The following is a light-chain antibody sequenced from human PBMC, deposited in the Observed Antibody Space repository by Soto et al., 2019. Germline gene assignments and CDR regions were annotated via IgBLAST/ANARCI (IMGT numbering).Light chain of an antibody. Sequence: QAVVTQEPSLTVSPGGTVTLTCASSTGAVTSGYYPNWFQQKPGQAPRALIYSTSNQHSWTPARFSGSLRGGKAALTLSGVQPDDEAEYYCLLYYGGAQLVFGGGTKLTVL. CDR2: STS. CDR3: LLYYGGAQLV. CDR1: TGAVTSGYY. V-gene: IGLV7-43*01. J-gene: IGLJ2*01.